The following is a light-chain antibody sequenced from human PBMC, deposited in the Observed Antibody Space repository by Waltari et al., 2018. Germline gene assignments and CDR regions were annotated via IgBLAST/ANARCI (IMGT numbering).Light chain of an antibody. CDR1: QGVGKY. CDR3: QKYDFLPAT. CDR2: HTS. V-gene: IGKV3-20*01. J-gene: IGKJ1*01. Sequence: EIVLTQSPGTLSLSPGERATLSSRASQGVGKYLAWYQQRPGQAHRLLLYHTSIRATGIPDRFSGSGYGTDFSLTISRLEPEDFAVYYCQKYDFLPATFGQGTTVEIK.